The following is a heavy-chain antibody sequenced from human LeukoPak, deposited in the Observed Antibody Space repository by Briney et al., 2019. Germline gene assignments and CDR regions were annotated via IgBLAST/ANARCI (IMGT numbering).Heavy chain of an antibody. CDR1: GFTFSRYG. CDR3: AKGDYSSGLDVFDI. V-gene: IGHV3-30*18. Sequence: PGRSLRLSCAASGFTFSRYGMHWVRQAPGKGLQWVAVISYDGSDKYYADSVTGRITISRDNSKNTLYLQMNSLRPEDTTVYYCAKGDYSSGLDVFDIWGQGTMVTGSS. J-gene: IGHJ3*02. D-gene: IGHD6-19*01. CDR2: ISYDGSDK.